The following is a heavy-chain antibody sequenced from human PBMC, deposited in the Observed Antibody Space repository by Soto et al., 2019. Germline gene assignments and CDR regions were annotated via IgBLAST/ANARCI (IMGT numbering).Heavy chain of an antibody. D-gene: IGHD2-21*02. CDR1: GGSISSGGFS. Sequence: QLQLQESGSRLVKASQTLSLTCAVSGGSISSGGFSCNWIRQPPGKGLEWIGYIYHSGSTYFNPSLKSAVTRSVDRSTNQFSLKLSSVTAADTAVYYCAARVSDDFDYWGQGTPVTVSS. CDR3: AARVSDDFDY. V-gene: IGHV4-30-2*01. CDR2: IYHSGST. J-gene: IGHJ4*02.